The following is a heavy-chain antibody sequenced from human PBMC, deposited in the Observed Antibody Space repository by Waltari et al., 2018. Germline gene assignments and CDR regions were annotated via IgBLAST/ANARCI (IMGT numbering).Heavy chain of an antibody. J-gene: IGHJ4*02. V-gene: IGHV3-30*04. Sequence: QVQVVESGGGLVQPGRSLRLSCEGSGFTFNDYPFHWVRQAPGKGLEWVAYIAFDGSDTFYGDSVRGRFTVSRDMSNKTVFLQMNNLRAADTGVYFCTRGIAGSLMDYWGRGTLVT. CDR3: TRGIAGSLMDY. CDR2: IAFDGSDT. D-gene: IGHD3-10*01. CDR1: GFTFNDYP.